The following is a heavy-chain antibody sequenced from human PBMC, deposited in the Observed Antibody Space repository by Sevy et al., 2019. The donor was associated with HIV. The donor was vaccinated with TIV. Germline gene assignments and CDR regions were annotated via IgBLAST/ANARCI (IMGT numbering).Heavy chain of an antibody. Sequence: GESLKISCKGSGYSFTNYWIGWVRQMPGKGLEWMGIIYPGDSDTRYSPSLQGQVTISADKSISTAYLQWSSLRASDTVMYYCARQEYSYSQVDYWGQGTLVTVSS. CDR2: IYPGDSDT. V-gene: IGHV5-51*01. D-gene: IGHD5-18*01. CDR3: ARQEYSYSQVDY. CDR1: GYSFTNYW. J-gene: IGHJ4*02.